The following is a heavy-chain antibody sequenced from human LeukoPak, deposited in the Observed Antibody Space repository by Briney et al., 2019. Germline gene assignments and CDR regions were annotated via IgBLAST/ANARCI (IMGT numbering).Heavy chain of an antibody. D-gene: IGHD3-10*01. J-gene: IGHJ4*02. V-gene: IGHV3-7*01. CDR1: EFTYSNYA. CDR3: ARGRGGLLWFGEFNS. CDR2: IKQDGSEK. Sequence: PGGTLRLSCAASEFTYSNYAMSWVRQPPGKRLEWVANIKQDGSEKYYVDSVKGRFTISRDNANNSLYPQMNSLRAEDTAVYYCARGRGGLLWFGEFNSWGQGTLVTVSS.